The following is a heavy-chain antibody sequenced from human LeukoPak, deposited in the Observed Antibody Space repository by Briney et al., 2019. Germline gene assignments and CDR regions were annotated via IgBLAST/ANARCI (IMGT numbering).Heavy chain of an antibody. CDR1: GGSISSYY. Sequence: SETLSLTCTASGGSISSYYWSWIRQPPGKGLEWIGYIYTSGSTNYNPSLKSRVTISVDTSKNQFSLKLSSVTAADTAVYYCARLEGIAAAGTGGNWFDPWGQGTLVTVSS. D-gene: IGHD6-13*01. J-gene: IGHJ5*02. CDR3: ARLEGIAAAGTGGNWFDP. CDR2: IYTSGST. V-gene: IGHV4-4*09.